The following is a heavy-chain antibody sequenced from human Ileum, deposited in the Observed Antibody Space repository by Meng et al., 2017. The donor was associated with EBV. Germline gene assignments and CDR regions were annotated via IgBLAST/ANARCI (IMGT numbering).Heavy chain of an antibody. D-gene: IGHD5-18*01. CDR2: IFHSGHT. Sequence: QVTLEQRGAGLLKPSETLSLPCDVSGGSFNAYYWTWIRQSPGGGLEWIGEIFHSGHTNYNPSLESRVSMSVATSKKQFSLLLSSVTAADSGLYFCARGREYTGQLDLWGLGTLVTVSS. CDR3: ARGREYTGQLDL. CDR1: GGSFNAYY. J-gene: IGHJ5*02. V-gene: IGHV4-34*02.